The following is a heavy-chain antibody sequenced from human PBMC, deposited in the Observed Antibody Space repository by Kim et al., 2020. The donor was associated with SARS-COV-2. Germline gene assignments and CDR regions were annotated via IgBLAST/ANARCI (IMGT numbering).Heavy chain of an antibody. Sequence: QGFTGRFVVSVDTSVSTAYLQISSLQADDTAIYYCARVWHYGSGSYHFDYWGQGTLVTVSS. CDR3: ARVWHYGSGSYHFDY. V-gene: IGHV7-4-1*02. J-gene: IGHJ4*02. D-gene: IGHD3-10*01.